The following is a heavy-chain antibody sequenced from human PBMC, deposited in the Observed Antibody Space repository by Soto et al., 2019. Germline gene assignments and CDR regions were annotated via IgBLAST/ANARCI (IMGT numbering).Heavy chain of an antibody. CDR2: VYYSGST. V-gene: IGHV4-59*01. CDR1: GASISSSY. D-gene: IGHD3-22*01. Sequence: SETLSLTCTVSGASISSSYWSWIRQSPGKGLEWIGYVYYSGSTKYNPSLKSRVTISVDTSKNQFSLKLSSVTAADTAVYYCARGYYDSNGQSNTFDIWGRGQWSPSPQ. CDR3: ARGYYDSNGQSNTFDI. J-gene: IGHJ3*02.